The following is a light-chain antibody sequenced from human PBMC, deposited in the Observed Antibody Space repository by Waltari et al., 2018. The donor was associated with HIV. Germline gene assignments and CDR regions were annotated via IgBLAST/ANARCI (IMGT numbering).Light chain of an antibody. Sequence: DIQMTQSPSSLSASVGDRVTITCRASQGISSYLAWFQQKPGKAPKSLIYGVSSLQSGVPSNFSGSGSGTDFTLTINGLQAEDFATYYCQQYSSYPRTFGGGTTVEIK. V-gene: IGKV1-16*02. CDR1: QGISSY. J-gene: IGKJ4*01. CDR2: GVS. CDR3: QQYSSYPRT.